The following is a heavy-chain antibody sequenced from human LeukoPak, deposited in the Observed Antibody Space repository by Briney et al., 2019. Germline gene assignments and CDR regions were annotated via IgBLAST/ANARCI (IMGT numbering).Heavy chain of an antibody. CDR2: IYHSGST. CDR3: AGSIFHFDY. CDR1: GGSISSGGYS. J-gene: IGHJ4*02. D-gene: IGHD3-3*01. V-gene: IGHV4-30-2*01. Sequence: SQTLSLTCAVSGGSISSGGYSWSWIRQPPGKGLEWIGYIYHSGSTYYNPSLKSRVTISVDRSKNQFSLKLSSATAADTAVYYCAGSIFHFDYWGQGTLVTVSS.